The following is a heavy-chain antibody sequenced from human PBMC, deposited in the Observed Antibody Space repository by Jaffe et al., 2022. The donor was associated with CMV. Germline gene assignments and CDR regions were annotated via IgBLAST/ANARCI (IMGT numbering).Heavy chain of an antibody. D-gene: IGHD4-17*01. CDR1: GFTFSSYG. CDR2: IWYDGSNK. CDR3: ARDVDYGGNWGGDYYYYMDV. V-gene: IGHV3-33*08. Sequence: QVQLVESGGGVVQPGRSLRLSCAASGFTFSSYGMHWVRQAPGKGLEWVAVIWYDGSNKYYADSVKGRFTISRDNSKNTLYLQMNSLRAEDTAVYYCARDVDYGGNWGGDYYYYMDVWGKGTTVTVSS. J-gene: IGHJ6*03.